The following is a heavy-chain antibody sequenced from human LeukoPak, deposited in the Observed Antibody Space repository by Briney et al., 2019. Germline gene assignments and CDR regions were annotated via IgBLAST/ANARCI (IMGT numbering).Heavy chain of an antibody. V-gene: IGHV3-48*03. CDR1: GFNFSSYE. CDR3: AELGITMIGGV. CDR2: ISSSGSTI. D-gene: IGHD3-10*02. Sequence: GGSLQLSCAASGFNFSSYEKNRGRQAPGKGLEWVSYISSSGSTIYYADSVKGRFTISRDNAKNSLYLQMNSLRAEDTAVYYCAELGITMIGGVWGKGTTVTISS. J-gene: IGHJ6*04.